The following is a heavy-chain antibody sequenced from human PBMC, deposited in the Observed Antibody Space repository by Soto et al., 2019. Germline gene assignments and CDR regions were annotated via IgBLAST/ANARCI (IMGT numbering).Heavy chain of an antibody. CDR3: AKDRWAAAGTPTLDY. CDR1: GFTFSSYA. CDR2: ISGGTSST. V-gene: IGHV3-23*01. Sequence: EVQLLESGGGLVQPGGSLRLSCAASGFTFSSYAMSWVRQAPGKGLEWVSAISGGTSSTYYADSVKGRFTISRDNSKNTLYLQTSTIRAEDTAVYYCAKDRWAAAGTPTLDYWGQGTLVTVSS. J-gene: IGHJ4*02. D-gene: IGHD6-13*01.